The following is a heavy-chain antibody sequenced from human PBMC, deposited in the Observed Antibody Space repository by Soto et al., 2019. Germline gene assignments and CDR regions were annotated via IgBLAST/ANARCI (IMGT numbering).Heavy chain of an antibody. CDR3: ARDLEGALHTVPYYYYYGMDV. Sequence: SQTLSLTCAISGGSVSSNSAAWNWIRQSPSRGLEWLGRTYYRSKWYNDYAVSVKSRITINPDTSKNQFSLQLNSVTPEDTAVYYCARDLEGALHTVPYYYYYGMDVWGQGATVTVSS. CDR2: TYYRSKWYN. J-gene: IGHJ6*02. CDR1: GGSVSSNSAA. V-gene: IGHV6-1*01. D-gene: IGHD1-1*01.